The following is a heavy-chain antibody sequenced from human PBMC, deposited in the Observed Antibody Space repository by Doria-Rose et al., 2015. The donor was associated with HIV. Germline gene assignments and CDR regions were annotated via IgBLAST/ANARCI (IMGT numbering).Heavy chain of an antibody. V-gene: IGHV2-26*01. D-gene: IGHD6-13*01. J-gene: IGHJ4*02. CDR3: ARIKSSRWYHKYYFDF. CDR2: IVSYDER. CDR1: GVSLSSPGMG. Sequence: QITLKESGPVLVKPTETLTLTCTVSGVSLSSPGMGVSWIRQPPGKALEWLANIVSYDERSYKTALKSRLTISSGTSKSQVVLTMTDMDPVDTATYYCARIKSSRWYHKYYFDFWGQGTLVIVSA.